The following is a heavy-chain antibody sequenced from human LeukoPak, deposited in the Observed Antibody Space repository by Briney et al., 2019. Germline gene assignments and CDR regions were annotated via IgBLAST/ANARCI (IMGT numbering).Heavy chain of an antibody. J-gene: IGHJ4*02. V-gene: IGHV3-53*01. CDR1: GFIVSNNY. CDR2: ISTGGSP. Sequence: PGGSLRLSCAASGFIVSNNYMTWVRQAPGKGLEWVSLISTGGSPYYTDSVKGRFTISRENSKNTLFLQMNSLRAEDTAVYYCVRGFRGYSFDYWGQGTLVTVSS. CDR3: VRGFRGYSFDY.